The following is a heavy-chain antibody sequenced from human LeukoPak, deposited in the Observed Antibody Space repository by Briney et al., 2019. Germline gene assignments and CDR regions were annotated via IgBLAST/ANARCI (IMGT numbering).Heavy chain of an antibody. V-gene: IGHV1-2*02. CDR2: INPNSGGT. Sequence: ASVKVSCKASGYTFTSYAMNWVRQAPGQGLEWMGWINPNSGGTNYAQKFQGRVTMTRDTSISTAYMELSRLRSDDTAVYYCAREAMVRGVKSWFDPWGQGTLVTVSS. J-gene: IGHJ5*02. CDR3: AREAMVRGVKSWFDP. CDR1: GYTFTSYA. D-gene: IGHD3-10*01.